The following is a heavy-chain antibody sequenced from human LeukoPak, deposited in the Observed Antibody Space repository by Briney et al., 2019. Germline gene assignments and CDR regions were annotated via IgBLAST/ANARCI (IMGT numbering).Heavy chain of an antibody. CDR2: ISYSGST. CDR1: GGSISSSSYY. Sequence: SETLSLTCTVSGGSISSSSYYWGWIRQPPGKGLEWIGSISYSGSTSYSPSLKSRVTISVDTSKNLFSLKLMFVTAADMAVYYCATSTGSSNLGYWGQGTLVAVSS. V-gene: IGHV4-39*01. D-gene: IGHD6-13*01. CDR3: ATSTGSSNLGY. J-gene: IGHJ4*02.